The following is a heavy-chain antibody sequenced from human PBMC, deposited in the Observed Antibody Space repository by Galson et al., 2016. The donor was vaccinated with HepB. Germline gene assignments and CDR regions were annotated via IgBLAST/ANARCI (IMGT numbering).Heavy chain of an antibody. CDR2: INHSGST. Sequence: SETLSLTCGVYGGSFSGYYWSWIRQPPGKGLEWIGEINHSGSTHYNPSLKSRVTISVDTSKNQLSLKLSSVTAADTAVYYCARGTRLAGTYNYYYYGMDVWGQGTTVTVSS. CDR1: GGSFSGYY. V-gene: IGHV4-34*01. J-gene: IGHJ6*02. D-gene: IGHD6-19*01. CDR3: ARGTRLAGTYNYYYYGMDV.